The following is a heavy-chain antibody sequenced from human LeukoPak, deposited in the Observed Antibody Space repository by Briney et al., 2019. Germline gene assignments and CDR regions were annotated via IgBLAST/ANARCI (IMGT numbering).Heavy chain of an antibody. CDR1: GFTFSSYN. CDR2: ISRTGSYI. D-gene: IGHD2-15*01. Sequence: GGALRLSCAASGFTFSSYNMNWVRQAPGRGGEWVSSISRTGSYIYYADSVKGRFTISRDNAQNSLYPQMSSLRVEDTAVYYCARVLETDCRGGSCYSGLDYWGQGTLVTVSS. J-gene: IGHJ4*02. V-gene: IGHV3-21*01. CDR3: ARVLETDCRGGSCYSGLDY.